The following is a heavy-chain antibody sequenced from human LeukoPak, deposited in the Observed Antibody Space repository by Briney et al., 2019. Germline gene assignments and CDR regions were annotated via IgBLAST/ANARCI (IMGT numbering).Heavy chain of an antibody. D-gene: IGHD6-13*01. CDR3: AKVAAAVYYYYGMGV. J-gene: IGHJ6*02. V-gene: IGHV3-9*01. Sequence: ALRLSCAASGFTFDDYAMHWVRQAPGKGLEWVSGISWNSGSIGYADSVKGRFTISRDNAKNSLYLQMNSLRAEDTALYYCAKVAAAVYYYYGMGVWGQGTTVTVSS. CDR1: GFTFDDYA. CDR2: ISWNSGSI.